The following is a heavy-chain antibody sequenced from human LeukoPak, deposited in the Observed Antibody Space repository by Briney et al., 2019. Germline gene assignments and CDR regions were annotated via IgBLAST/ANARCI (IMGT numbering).Heavy chain of an antibody. V-gene: IGHV1-18*01. CDR1: GYTFTSYG. D-gene: IGHD4-17*01. J-gene: IGHJ4*02. CDR3: ARDEDYGDYVYFDY. Sequence: GASVKVSCKASGYTFTSYGISWVRQGPGQGLEWMGWICAYNGNTNYAQKLQGRVTMTTDTSTSTAYMELRSLRSDDTAVYYCARDEDYGDYVYFDYWGQGTLVTVSS. CDR2: ICAYNGNT.